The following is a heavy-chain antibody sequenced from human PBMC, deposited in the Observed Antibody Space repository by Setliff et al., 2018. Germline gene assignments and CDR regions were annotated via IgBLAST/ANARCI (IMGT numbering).Heavy chain of an antibody. D-gene: IGHD3-22*01. CDR1: GFSLSNARMG. CDR2: IFSNDEK. CDR3: ARYYYDSSAYYPFLY. J-gene: IGHJ4*02. V-gene: IGHV2-26*01. Sequence: SGPTLVNPTETLTLTCTVSGFSLSNARMGVSWIRQPPGKTLEWLAHIFSNDEKSYCTSLESRLTISKDTSKSQVVLTMTNMDPADTATYYCARYYYDSSAYYPFLYWGQGMLVTVSS.